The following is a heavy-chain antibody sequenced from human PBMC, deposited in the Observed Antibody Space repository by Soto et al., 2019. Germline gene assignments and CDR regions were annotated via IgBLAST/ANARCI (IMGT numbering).Heavy chain of an antibody. CDR2: INAGNGNT. Sequence: ASEEVCCEASGYTFTSYSMHWVRQAPGQRLAWMGWINAGNGNTKYSEKFQGRVTITSDTSASTDYMELSSLRSENTAVYYCAKGGYNSNYQILSNDYWGQGTLVTVSS. CDR3: AKGGYNSNYQILSNDY. D-gene: IGHD1-7*01. CDR1: GYTFTSYS. J-gene: IGHJ4*02. V-gene: IGHV1-3*01.